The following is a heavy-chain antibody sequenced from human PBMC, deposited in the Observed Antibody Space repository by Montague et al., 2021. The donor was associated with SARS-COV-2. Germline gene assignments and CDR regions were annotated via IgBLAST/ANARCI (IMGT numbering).Heavy chain of an antibody. CDR3: ARGQVTISGVLIFIPAAGHLDV. D-gene: IGHD3-3*01. CDR1: SGSISDYY. CDR2: INHTGSA. J-gene: IGHJ3*01. V-gene: IGHV4-34*01. Sequence: SETLSLTCAVSSGSISDYYWTWIRQSPGKGLEWIGDINHTGSATYNPSLKGRVTLSRDTSKNQFSLKLQSVTPADTAVYYCARGQVTISGVLIFIPAAGHLDVWGPGTSVTVSS.